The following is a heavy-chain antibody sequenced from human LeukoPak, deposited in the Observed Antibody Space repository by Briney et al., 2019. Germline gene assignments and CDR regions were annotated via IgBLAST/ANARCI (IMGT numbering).Heavy chain of an antibody. J-gene: IGHJ5*02. V-gene: IGHV3-33*08. CDR1: GFTFSSYW. D-gene: IGHD3-3*01. CDR3: ARDHGYDFWSGQLNWFDP. CDR2: IWYDGSNK. Sequence: SGGSLRLSCAASGFTFSSYWMSWVRQAPGKGLEWVAVIWYDGSNKYYADSVKGRFTISRDNSKNTLYLQMNSLRAEDTAVYYCARDHGYDFWSGQLNWFDPWGQGTLVTVSS.